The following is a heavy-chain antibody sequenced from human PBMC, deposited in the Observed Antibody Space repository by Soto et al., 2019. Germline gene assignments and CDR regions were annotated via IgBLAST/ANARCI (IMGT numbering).Heavy chain of an antibody. J-gene: IGHJ4*02. CDR1: GGTFTTYA. D-gene: IGHD3-22*01. Sequence: QVQLVQSGAEVKKPGSSVKVSCKASGGTFTTYAISWVRQVPGQGLEWMGGIIPIFGSAKYAQKFQGRATITADESTSTAYMELSSLISEDTAVYYCARDRYSDGRGYYFESAYWGQGTLVTVSA. CDR3: ARDRYSDGRGYYFESAY. V-gene: IGHV1-69*12. CDR2: IIPIFGSA.